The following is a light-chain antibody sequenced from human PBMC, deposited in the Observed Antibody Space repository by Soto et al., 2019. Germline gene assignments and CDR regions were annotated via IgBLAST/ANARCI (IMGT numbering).Light chain of an antibody. CDR1: SSDVGGYNY. CDR3: SSYTTSSRYV. Sequence: QSALTQPASVSGSPGQSITISCTGASSDVGGYNYVSWYQQHPGKAPKLMIYEVSNRPSGVSNRFSGSTSGNTASPTISGLQAEDEADYYCSSYTTSSRYVFGTGTKVTVL. V-gene: IGLV2-14*01. CDR2: EVS. J-gene: IGLJ1*01.